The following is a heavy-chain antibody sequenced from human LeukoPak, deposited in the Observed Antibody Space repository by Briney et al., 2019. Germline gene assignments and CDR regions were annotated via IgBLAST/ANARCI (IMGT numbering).Heavy chain of an antibody. CDR3: AREPSNSMVRGAWGGFDY. Sequence: SETLSLTCTVSGGSISSYYWSWIRQPPGKGLEWIGYIYYSGSTNYNPSLKSRVTISVDTSKNQFSLKLSSVTAADTAVYYCAREPSNSMVRGAWGGFDYWGQGTLVTVSS. J-gene: IGHJ4*02. CDR1: GGSISSYY. CDR2: IYYSGST. D-gene: IGHD3-10*01. V-gene: IGHV4-59*01.